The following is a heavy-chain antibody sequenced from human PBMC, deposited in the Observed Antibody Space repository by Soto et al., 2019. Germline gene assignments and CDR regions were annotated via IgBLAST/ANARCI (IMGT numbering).Heavy chain of an antibody. J-gene: IGHJ4*02. CDR3: ARYSITIFGVVIIPFDY. CDR1: GYTFTSYG. CDR2: ISAYNGNT. D-gene: IGHD3-3*01. Sequence: QVQLVQSGAEVKKPGASVKVSCKASGYTFTSYGISWVRQAPGQGLEWMGWISAYNGNTNYAQKLQGRVTMTTDTSTRTAYMELRSLRSDDTAVYYCARYSITIFGVVIIPFDYWGQGTLVTFSS. V-gene: IGHV1-18*01.